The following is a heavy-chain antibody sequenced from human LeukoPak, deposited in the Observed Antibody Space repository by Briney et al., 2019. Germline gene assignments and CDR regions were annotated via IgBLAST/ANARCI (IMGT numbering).Heavy chain of an antibody. CDR2: IRYDGSNK. V-gene: IGHV3-30*02. CDR1: GFTFSSYE. J-gene: IGHJ6*03. CDR3: AKEGGRDYYYMDV. Sequence: QPGGSLRLSCAASGFTFSSYEMHWVRQAPGKGLEWVAFIRYDGSNKYYADSVKGRFTISRDNSKNTLYLQMNSLRAEDTAVYYCAKEGGRDYYYMDVWGKGTTVTISS. D-gene: IGHD2-15*01.